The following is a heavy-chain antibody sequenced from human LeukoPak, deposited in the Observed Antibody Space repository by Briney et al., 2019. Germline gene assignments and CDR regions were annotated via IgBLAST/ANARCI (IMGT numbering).Heavy chain of an antibody. CDR3: AKQSGSGSYYPNWFDP. D-gene: IGHD3-10*01. CDR1: GYTFTSYG. Sequence: GASVKVSCKASGYTFTSYGISWVRQAPGQGLEWMGWISAYNGNTNYAQKLQGRVTMTTDTSTSTAYMELRSLRSDDTAVYYCAKQSGSGSYYPNWFDPWGQGTLVTVSS. V-gene: IGHV1-18*01. J-gene: IGHJ5*02. CDR2: ISAYNGNT.